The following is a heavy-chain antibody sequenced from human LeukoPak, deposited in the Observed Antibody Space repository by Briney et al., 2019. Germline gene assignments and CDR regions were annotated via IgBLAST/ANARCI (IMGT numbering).Heavy chain of an antibody. CDR3: APGVMEDTQ. Sequence: PGGSLRLSCAASGFTFSSSAMQWVRQAPGKGLKWVAFIRFDGSIKDYGDSVKARFTISRDNSRNTVYLQMKSLRVEVTAVYYCAPGVMEDTQGGKGPLATVSS. D-gene: IGHD2-21*01. CDR1: GFTFSSSA. CDR2: IRFDGSIK. J-gene: IGHJ4*02. V-gene: IGHV3-30*02.